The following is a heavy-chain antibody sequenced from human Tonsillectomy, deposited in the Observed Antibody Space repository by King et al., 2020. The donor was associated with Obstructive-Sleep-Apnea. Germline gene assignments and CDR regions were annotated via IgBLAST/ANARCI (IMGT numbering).Heavy chain of an antibody. CDR1: GFTFDDYA. D-gene: IGHD3-10*02. V-gene: IGHV3-9*01. CDR2: ISWNSDDI. J-gene: IGHJ6*02. Sequence: VQLVESGGGLVQPGRSLRLSCSASGFTFDDYAMHWVRQAPGKGLEWVSGISWNSDDIDYAASVKGRFIISRDNAKNSLYLQMNSLTAEDTALYYCVKGSVGEINMFRFSYQSYGMDVWGQGTTVIVS. CDR3: VKGSVGEINMFRFSYQSYGMDV.